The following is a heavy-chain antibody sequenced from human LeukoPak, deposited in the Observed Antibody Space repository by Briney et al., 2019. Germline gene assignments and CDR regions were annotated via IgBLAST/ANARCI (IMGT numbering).Heavy chain of an antibody. CDR3: AREAAAAGTALDY. Sequence: KPSETPALTCTVSGGSINNYYWSWIRQPPGKGLEWIGYIYYSGSTNYTPSLTGRVPISVDTSKSHFSLKLSSVTAADTAVYYCAREAAAAGTALDYWGQGTLVTVSS. CDR2: IYYSGST. V-gene: IGHV4-59*01. D-gene: IGHD6-13*01. CDR1: GGSINNYY. J-gene: IGHJ4*02.